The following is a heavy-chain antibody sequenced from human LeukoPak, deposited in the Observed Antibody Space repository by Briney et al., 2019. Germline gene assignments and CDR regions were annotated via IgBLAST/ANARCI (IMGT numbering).Heavy chain of an antibody. Sequence: GGSLRLSCAASGFTFSSYAMSWVRQAPGKGLEWVSSISSSSSYIYYADSVKGRFTISRDNAKNSLYLQMNSLRAEDTAVYYCASATIFGVVIQYYFDYWGQGTLVTVSS. J-gene: IGHJ4*02. D-gene: IGHD3-3*01. CDR2: ISSSSSYI. CDR3: ASATIFGVVIQYYFDY. V-gene: IGHV3-21*01. CDR1: GFTFSSYA.